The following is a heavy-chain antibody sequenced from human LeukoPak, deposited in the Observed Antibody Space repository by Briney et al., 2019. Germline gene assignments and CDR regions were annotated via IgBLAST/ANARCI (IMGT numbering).Heavy chain of an antibody. CDR1: GCTFTSYG. J-gene: IGHJ4*02. CDR3: ARDTFSSSFLSNFDY. V-gene: IGHV1-18*01. Sequence: GGSLRLSCAASGCTFTSYGISWVRQAPGQGLEWMGWISAYNGNTNYAQKPQGRVTMTTDTSTSTAYMELRSLRSDDTAVYYCARDTFSSSFLSNFDYWGQGTLVTVSS. D-gene: IGHD6-6*01. CDR2: ISAYNGNT.